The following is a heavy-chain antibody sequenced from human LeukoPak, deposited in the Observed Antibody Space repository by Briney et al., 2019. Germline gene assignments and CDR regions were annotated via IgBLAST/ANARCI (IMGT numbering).Heavy chain of an antibody. CDR1: GYSISSGYY. CDR3: ARVSSAYYNGALDI. V-gene: IGHV4-38-2*02. Sequence: SETLSLTCTVSGYSISSGYYWGWIRQPPGKGLEWVGSGYHSGSTYYTPSLKSRVTITVATSKTQCYLKLGSVTAADTAVYYCARVSSAYYNGALDIWGQGTLVTVSS. J-gene: IGHJ3*02. CDR2: GYHSGST. D-gene: IGHD3-3*01.